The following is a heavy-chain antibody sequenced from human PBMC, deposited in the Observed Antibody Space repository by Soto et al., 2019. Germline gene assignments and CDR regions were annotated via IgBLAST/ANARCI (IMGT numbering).Heavy chain of an antibody. J-gene: IGHJ4*02. CDR2: INPASQLR. CDR1: GVSFNSYG. V-gene: IGHV1-69*09. CDR3: ARMKLARLDH. Sequence: QVQLLQSGTEVKRPGSSVKVSCRASGVSFNSYGFAWVRQAPGRGLEWVGKINPASQLRNYQQSLQGRVTITADTSTRTAYMELSGLTSEDTVVYYCARMKLARLDHWGQGTLVTVSS.